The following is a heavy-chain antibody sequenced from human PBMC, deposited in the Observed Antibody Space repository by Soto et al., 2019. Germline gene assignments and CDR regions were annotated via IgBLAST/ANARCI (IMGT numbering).Heavy chain of an antibody. CDR2: IDYSGST. D-gene: IGHD2-15*01. J-gene: IGHJ4*02. V-gene: IGHV4-39*01. CDR1: GGSISSSSYY. Sequence: QLQLQESGPGLVKPSETLSLTCTVSGGSISSSSYYWGWIRQPPGKGLEWIGSIDYSGSTYYNPSLKSRATISVDTSKNQFSLKLSLVTAADTAVYYCARHTPAISISDHWGQGTLVTVSS. CDR3: ARHTPAISISDH.